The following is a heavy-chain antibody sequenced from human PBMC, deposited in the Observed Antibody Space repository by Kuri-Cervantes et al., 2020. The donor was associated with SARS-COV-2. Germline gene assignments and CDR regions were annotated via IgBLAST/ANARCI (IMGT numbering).Heavy chain of an antibody. J-gene: IGHJ5*02. CDR2: IWYDGSNK. CDR3: ARDFAVGATTVGP. V-gene: IGHV3-33*01. D-gene: IGHD1-26*01. CDR1: ELTFSSYG. Sequence: GGSLRLSCAASELTFSSYGMHWVRQAPGKGLEWVAVIWYDGSNKYYADSVKGRFTISRDNSKNTLYLQMNSLRAEDTAVYYCARDFAVGATTVGPWGQGTRVTVSS.